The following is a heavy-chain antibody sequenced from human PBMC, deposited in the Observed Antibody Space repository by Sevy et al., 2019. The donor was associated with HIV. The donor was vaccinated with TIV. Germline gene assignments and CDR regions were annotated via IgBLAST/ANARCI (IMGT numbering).Heavy chain of an antibody. J-gene: IGHJ4*02. CDR1: GFTFSSYE. CDR3: ARDLPPSATTLAHFDY. Sequence: GGSLRLSCAASGFTFSSYEMNWVRQAPGKGLEWVSYISNSGTIISYSDSVRGRFTISRDNARNSVYLQMNSLRAEDTAVYYCARDLPPSATTLAHFDYWDQGTLVTVSS. D-gene: IGHD4-4*01. CDR2: ISNSGTII. V-gene: IGHV3-48*03.